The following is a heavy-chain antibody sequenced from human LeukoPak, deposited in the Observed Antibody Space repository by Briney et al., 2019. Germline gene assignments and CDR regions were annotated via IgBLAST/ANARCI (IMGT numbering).Heavy chain of an antibody. D-gene: IGHD2-2*01. CDR2: IRYDGSNK. Sequence: GGSLRLSCAASGFTFSSYGMHWVRQAPGKGLEWVAFIRYDGSNKYYADSVKGRFTISRDNSKNTPYLQMNSLRAEDTAVYYCAKDVRCSSTSCLDYWGQGTLVTVSS. CDR1: GFTFSSYG. J-gene: IGHJ4*02. CDR3: AKDVRCSSTSCLDY. V-gene: IGHV3-30*02.